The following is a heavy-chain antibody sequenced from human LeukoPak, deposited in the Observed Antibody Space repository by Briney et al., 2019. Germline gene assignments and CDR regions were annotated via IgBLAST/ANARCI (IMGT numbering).Heavy chain of an antibody. CDR3: ATGGRSGVALEQ. J-gene: IGHJ4*02. Sequence: GGSLRLSCVVSGFIASSNYMSWVRQAPGKGLEWISLIYSGGTTHYADSVMGRFTISRDNSKTTLFLQMNSLKAEDTAVYYCATGGRSGVALEQWGQGTLVTASS. CDR1: GFIASSNY. D-gene: IGHD3-3*01. CDR2: IYSGGTT. V-gene: IGHV3-53*01.